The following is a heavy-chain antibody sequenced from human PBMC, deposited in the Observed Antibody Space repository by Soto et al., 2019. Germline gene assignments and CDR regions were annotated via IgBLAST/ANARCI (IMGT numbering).Heavy chain of an antibody. Sequence: SETLSLTCTVSGGSITGYHWSWIRQPAGEGLEWIGRIYSSGSTKYNPSLKSRVTMSVDTSKNQFSLNLISVTAADTAVYYCARSGGSFNLDFWGLGTLVTV. CDR2: IYSSGST. CDR1: GGSITGYH. J-gene: IGHJ4*02. V-gene: IGHV4-4*07. D-gene: IGHD1-26*01. CDR3: ARSGGSFNLDF.